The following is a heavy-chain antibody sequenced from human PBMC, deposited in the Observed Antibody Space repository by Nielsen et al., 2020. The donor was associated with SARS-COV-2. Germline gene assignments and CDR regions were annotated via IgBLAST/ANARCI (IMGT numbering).Heavy chain of an antibody. CDR3: ASGWFDGPNDY. Sequence: GESLKISCAASGFIVSSKYMNWVRQAPGKGLEWVSVFYSGGTTLYADSVKGRFIISRDNSRNTLYLQMNSLRADDTAVYYCASGWFDGPNDYWGQGTLVTVSS. D-gene: IGHD3-10*01. J-gene: IGHJ4*02. CDR2: FYSGGTT. V-gene: IGHV3-53*01. CDR1: GFIVSSKY.